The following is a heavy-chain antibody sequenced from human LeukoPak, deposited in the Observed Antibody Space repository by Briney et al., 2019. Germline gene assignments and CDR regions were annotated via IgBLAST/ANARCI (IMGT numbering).Heavy chain of an antibody. D-gene: IGHD2-15*01. Sequence: GGSLRLSCAASGFTFSSYGMSWVRQAPGKGLEWVSAISGSGGSTYYADSVKGRFTISRDNSKNTLYLQMNSLRAEDTAVYYCARDSCSGGGCHFWYFDLWGRGTLVTVSS. V-gene: IGHV3-23*01. CDR1: GFTFSSYG. J-gene: IGHJ2*01. CDR2: ISGSGGST. CDR3: ARDSCSGGGCHFWYFDL.